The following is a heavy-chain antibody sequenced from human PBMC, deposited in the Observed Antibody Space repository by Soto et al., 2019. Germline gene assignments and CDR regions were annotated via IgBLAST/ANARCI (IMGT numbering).Heavy chain of an antibody. V-gene: IGHV3-23*01. D-gene: IGHD2-21*02. CDR2: VSGSGDST. J-gene: IGHJ4*02. Sequence: EVQLLESGGGLAQPGGSLRLSCAASAFTFSSYAMSWVRQAPGKGLEWVSAVSGSGDSTYYADSVKGRFTISRDNSKNTLYLQMHSLRAEDTAVYYCAKGRASDCPGCTQDYWGQGTLVTVS. CDR1: AFTFSSYA. CDR3: AKGRASDCPGCTQDY.